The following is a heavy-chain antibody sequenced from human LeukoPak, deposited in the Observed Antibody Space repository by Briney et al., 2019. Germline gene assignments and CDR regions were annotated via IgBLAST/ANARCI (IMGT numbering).Heavy chain of an antibody. CDR3: ARNIAAEHTHSDY. J-gene: IGHJ4*02. CDR2: ISPYNGHT. V-gene: IGHV1-18*03. D-gene: IGHD6-13*01. CDR1: GYTFTSYG. Sequence: ASVKVSCKASGYTFTSYGISWVRQAPGQGLEWMGWISPYNGHTNHAQKLQGRVTMTTDTSTSTAYMELRSLRSDDMAMYYCARNIAAEHTHSDYWGQGTLVTVSS.